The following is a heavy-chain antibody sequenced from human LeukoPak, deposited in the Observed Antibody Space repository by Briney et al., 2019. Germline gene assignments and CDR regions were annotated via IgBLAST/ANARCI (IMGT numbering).Heavy chain of an antibody. Sequence: PSRKSRVSVSVDTSKNQFSLKLTSVTAADTAVYYCARRWSSGWLFDYWGQGTLVTVSS. V-gene: IGHV4-39*01. J-gene: IGHJ4*02. CDR3: ARRWSSGWLFDY. D-gene: IGHD6-19*01.